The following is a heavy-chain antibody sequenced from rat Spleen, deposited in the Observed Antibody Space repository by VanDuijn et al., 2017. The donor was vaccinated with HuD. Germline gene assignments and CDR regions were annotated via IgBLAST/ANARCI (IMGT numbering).Heavy chain of an antibody. Sequence: EVQLVESGGGLVQPGRSMKLSCAASGFTFSNYYMAWVRQAPTKGLEWVATINYEGSKTYHRDSVKGRFTISRDNAKSTLFLQMDSLRSEDTATYYCARHDLRAYSGGWGQGVMVTVSS. D-gene: IGHD1-7*01. V-gene: IGHV5-22*01. J-gene: IGHJ2*01. CDR3: ARHDLRAYSGG. CDR2: INYEGSKT. CDR1: GFTFSNYY.